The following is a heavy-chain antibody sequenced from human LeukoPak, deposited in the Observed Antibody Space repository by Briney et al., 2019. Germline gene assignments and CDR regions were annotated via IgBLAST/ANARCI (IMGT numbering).Heavy chain of an antibody. V-gene: IGHV4-34*01. D-gene: IGHD1-26*01. CDR3: ARSGALPTSGAFDI. CDR2: LNHSGST. J-gene: IGHJ3*02. Sequence: PSETLSLTCAVYGGSFSDYYWTWIRQPPGKGLEWIGELNHSGSTNYNPSLKSRVTISVDTSKNQFSLKLSSVTAADTAVYYCARSGALPTSGAFDIWGQGTMVTVSS. CDR1: GGSFSDYY.